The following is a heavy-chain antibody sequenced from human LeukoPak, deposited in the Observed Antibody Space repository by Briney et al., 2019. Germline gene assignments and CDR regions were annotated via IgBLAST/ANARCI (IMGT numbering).Heavy chain of an antibody. CDR1: GFIFSTYA. CDR2: IGASGGDT. D-gene: IGHD3-22*01. J-gene: IGHJ3*01. Sequence: GGSLRLCCEVSGFIFSTYAMTWVRQAPGKGLEWVSAIGASGGDTYYSDSAKGRFTISRDNSKSTLYLHMSSLRAEDTAVYFCARRPRDTSGYYLGAFEAWGQGTTVTVSS. CDR3: ARRPRDTSGYYLGAFEA. V-gene: IGHV3-23*01.